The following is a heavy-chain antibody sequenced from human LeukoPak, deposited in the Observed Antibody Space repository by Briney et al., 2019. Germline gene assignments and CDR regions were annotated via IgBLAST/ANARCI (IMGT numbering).Heavy chain of an antibody. CDR3: ARVGYCSGGSCYYMSADY. Sequence: SVKVSFKASGGTFSSYAISWVRQAPGQGLEWMGRIIPIFGIANYAQKFQGRVTITADKSTSTAYMELSSLRSEDTAVYYCARVGYCSGGSCYYMSADYWGQGTLVTVSS. V-gene: IGHV1-69*10. CDR1: GGTFSSYA. J-gene: IGHJ4*02. CDR2: IIPIFGIA. D-gene: IGHD2-15*01.